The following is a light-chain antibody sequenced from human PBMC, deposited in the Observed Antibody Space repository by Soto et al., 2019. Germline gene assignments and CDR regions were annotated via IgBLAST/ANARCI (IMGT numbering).Light chain of an antibody. CDR3: QNYVSSPLT. Sequence: DIVLTQSPDTLSLSPGESATLSCRASQILSGTYLAWYQQKLGQSPRLLIYAASTRATGVPDRFSGSGSGTNFTLTISRREPEDCSVYYWQNYVSSPLTFGGGVKVEIK. CDR2: AAS. V-gene: IGKV3-20*01. J-gene: IGKJ4*01. CDR1: QILSGTY.